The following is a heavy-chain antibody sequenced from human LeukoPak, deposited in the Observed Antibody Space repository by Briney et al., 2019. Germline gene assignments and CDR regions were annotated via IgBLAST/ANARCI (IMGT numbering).Heavy chain of an antibody. D-gene: IGHD5-18*01. Sequence: SETLSLTCTVSGGSISSSSYYWGWIRQPPGKGLEWIGSIYYSGSTYYNPSLKSRVTIPVDTSKNQFSLKLSSVTAADTAVYYCARVRGYSYVRKNWFDPWGQGTLVTVSS. CDR2: IYYSGST. CDR1: GGSISSSSYY. J-gene: IGHJ5*02. CDR3: ARVRGYSYVRKNWFDP. V-gene: IGHV4-39*01.